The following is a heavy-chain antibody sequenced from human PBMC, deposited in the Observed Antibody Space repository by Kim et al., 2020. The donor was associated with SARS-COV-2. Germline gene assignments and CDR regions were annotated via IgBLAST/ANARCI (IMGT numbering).Heavy chain of an antibody. V-gene: IGHV3-30*07. D-gene: IGHD2-8*01. CDR3: ARNGPSVSKPSYFDY. J-gene: IGHJ4*02. Sequence: DSVKGRFTISRDNSKNTLYLQMNSLRAEDTAVYYCARNGPSVSKPSYFDYWGQGTLVTVSS.